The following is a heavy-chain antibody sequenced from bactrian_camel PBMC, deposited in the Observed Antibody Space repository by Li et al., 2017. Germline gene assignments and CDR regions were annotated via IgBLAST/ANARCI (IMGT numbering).Heavy chain of an antibody. J-gene: IGHJ6*01. CDR2: ISSDGGT. V-gene: IGHV3S63*01. CDR3: AAAPVPRSGGYCPHDLSY. D-gene: IGHD2*01. CDR1: GFALDDSE. Sequence: VQLVESGGGSVQAGGSLRLSCTVSGFALDDSEMGWYRQSPEVECETVSTISSDGGTYYADSVKGRFTISQDYAKNTVYLQMNSLKPEDTAMYYCAAAPVPRSGGYCPHDLSYWGQGTQVTVS.